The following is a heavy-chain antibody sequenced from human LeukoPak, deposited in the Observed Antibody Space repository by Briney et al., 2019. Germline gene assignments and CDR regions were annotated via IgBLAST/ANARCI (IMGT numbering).Heavy chain of an antibody. CDR1: GFIFSDYY. V-gene: IGHV3-11*04. Sequence: PGGSLRLSCAASGFIFSDYYMSWIRQAPGKGLGWVSYISSSGSTMYYTDSVKGRFTISRDNSKNTLYLQMNGLRAEDTAVYYCAREYYFYHMDGWGEGTTVTVSS. J-gene: IGHJ6*03. CDR2: ISSSGSTM. CDR3: AREYYFYHMDG.